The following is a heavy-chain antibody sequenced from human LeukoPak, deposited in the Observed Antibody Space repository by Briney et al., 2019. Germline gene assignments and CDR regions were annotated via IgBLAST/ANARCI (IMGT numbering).Heavy chain of an antibody. CDR3: ASGSGH. Sequence: GGSLRLSCAASGFTFSNNAMSWVRQAPGKGLEWVSHISSSGSAKYYADSVKGRFAISRDNAKNSLYLQMNSLRDEDTAVFYCASGSGHWGQGTLVTVSS. D-gene: IGHD2-2*03. CDR2: ISSSGSAK. CDR1: GFTFSNNA. J-gene: IGHJ4*02. V-gene: IGHV3-48*02.